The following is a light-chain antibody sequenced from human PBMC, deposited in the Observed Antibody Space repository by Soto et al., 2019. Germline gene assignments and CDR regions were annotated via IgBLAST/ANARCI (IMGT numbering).Light chain of an antibody. V-gene: IGKV3-11*01. CDR1: QSVSSY. Sequence: EIVLTQSPVILSLSPGERATLSCRASQSVSSYLAWYQQKPGQAPRLLIYDASNRATGIPARFSGSGSGTDFSLTISSLEPEDFAVYYGQQRSNWPLTFGQGTRLEIK. CDR3: QQRSNWPLT. CDR2: DAS. J-gene: IGKJ5*01.